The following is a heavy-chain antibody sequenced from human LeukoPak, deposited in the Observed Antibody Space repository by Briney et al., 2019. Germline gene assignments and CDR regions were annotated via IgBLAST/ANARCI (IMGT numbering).Heavy chain of an antibody. CDR2: INPNSGGT. CDR3: ARDLGRRSTQQLVGY. Sequence: GASVKVSCKASGYTFTGYYMHWVRQAPGQGLEWMGWINPNSGGTNYAQKFQGRVTMTRDTSISTAYMELSRLRSDDTAVYYCARDLGRRSTQQLVGYWGQGTLVTVSS. V-gene: IGHV1-2*02. J-gene: IGHJ4*02. D-gene: IGHD6-13*01. CDR1: GYTFTGYY.